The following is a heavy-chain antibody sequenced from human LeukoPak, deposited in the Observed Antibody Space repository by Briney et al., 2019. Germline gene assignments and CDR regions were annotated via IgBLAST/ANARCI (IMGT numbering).Heavy chain of an antibody. Sequence: SETLSLTCAVYGGSFSGYYWSWIRQPPGKGLEWIGEINHSGSTNYNPSLKSRVTISVDTSKNQFSLKLSSVTAADTAVYYCARVGVLYDILTGYPTPFEDWGQGTLVTVSS. J-gene: IGHJ4*02. CDR2: INHSGST. CDR3: ARVGVLYDILTGYPTPFED. D-gene: IGHD3-9*01. CDR1: GGSFSGYY. V-gene: IGHV4-34*01.